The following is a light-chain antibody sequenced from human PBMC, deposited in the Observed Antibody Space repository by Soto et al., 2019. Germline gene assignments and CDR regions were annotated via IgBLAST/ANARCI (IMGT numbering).Light chain of an antibody. CDR1: QTISRW. CDR3: QQYNSYRT. CDR2: DAS. V-gene: IGKV1-5*01. Sequence: DIQMTHSPSTLAASVGCRFTITCRASQTISRWLAWYEQKPGKAPKLLIYDASSLESGVPSRLSGSGSGTEFTLTISSMKPEDFATYYCQQYNSYRTFGHGTKVDI. J-gene: IGKJ1*01.